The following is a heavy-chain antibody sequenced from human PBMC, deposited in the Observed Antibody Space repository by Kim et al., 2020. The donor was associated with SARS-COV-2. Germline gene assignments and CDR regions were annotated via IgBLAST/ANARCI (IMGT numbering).Heavy chain of an antibody. Sequence: SQTLSLTCAISGDSVSSNSAAWNWIRQSPSRGLEWLGRTYYRSKWYNDYAVSVKSRITINPDTSKNQFSLQLNSVTPEDTAVYYCARDIVVVVGTNQDTNYGMDVWGQGTTVTVSS. J-gene: IGHJ6*02. CDR1: GDSVSSNSAA. D-gene: IGHD2-15*01. CDR2: TYYRSKWYN. V-gene: IGHV6-1*01. CDR3: ARDIVVVVGTNQDTNYGMDV.